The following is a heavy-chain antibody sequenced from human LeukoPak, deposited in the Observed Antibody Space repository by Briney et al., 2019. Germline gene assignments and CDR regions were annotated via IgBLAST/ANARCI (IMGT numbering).Heavy chain of an antibody. J-gene: IGHJ6*02. V-gene: IGHV3-30*18. Sequence: GGSLRLSCAASGFTFSSYGMHWVHQAPGKGLEWVAVISYDGSNKYYADSVKGRFTISRDNSKNTLYLQMNSLRAEDTAVYYCAKPSFEKYYYYGMDVWGQGTTVTVSS. D-gene: IGHD2/OR15-2a*01. CDR1: GFTFSSYG. CDR2: ISYDGSNK. CDR3: AKPSFEKYYYYGMDV.